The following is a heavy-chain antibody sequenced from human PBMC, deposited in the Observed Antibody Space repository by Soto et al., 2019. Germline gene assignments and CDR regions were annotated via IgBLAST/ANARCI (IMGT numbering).Heavy chain of an antibody. CDR1: GYTFTTYG. Sequence: QVQLVQSGAEVKKPGASVKVSCKASGYTFTTYGISWVRQAPGQGPEWMGWISTYTGDTDYAQKLQGRVTMTTDTPXPXXYRELRRLRSDDTAVYYCARDYYGSGTPDHYGLDVWGQGTTVTVSS. J-gene: IGHJ6*02. CDR2: ISTYTGDT. D-gene: IGHD3-10*01. CDR3: ARDYYGSGTPDHYGLDV. V-gene: IGHV1-18*01.